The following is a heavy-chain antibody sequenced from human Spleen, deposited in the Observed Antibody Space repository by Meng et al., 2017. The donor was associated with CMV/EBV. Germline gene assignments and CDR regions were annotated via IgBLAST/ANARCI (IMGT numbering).Heavy chain of an antibody. D-gene: IGHD2-2*01. CDR3: ARGGGCSSSSCDLDY. J-gene: IGHJ4*02. CDR1: GAAISSGNW. CDR2: IYHSGST. V-gene: IGHV4-4*02. Sequence: PLQQSSPGLGKPSQPLSLTRVVSGAAISSGNWWNWVRQPPGKGLEWIGDIYHSGSTNYNPSLKSRVTISVDKSKNQFSLKLSSVTAADTAMYYCARGGGCSSSSCDLDYWGQGVLVTVSS.